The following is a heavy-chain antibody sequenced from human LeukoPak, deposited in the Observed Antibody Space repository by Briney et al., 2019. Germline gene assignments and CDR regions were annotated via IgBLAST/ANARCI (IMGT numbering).Heavy chain of an antibody. Sequence: GSLRLSCAAFGFTFSDYCMNWIRQAPGKGVEWVSYISNSSSYTNYADSVKGRFTISRDNAKNSLYLQMNSLRAEDTAVYYCARVDRYCSGGSCYDNYYFDYWGQGTLVTVSS. D-gene: IGHD2-15*01. V-gene: IGHV3-11*05. CDR3: ARVDRYCSGGSCYDNYYFDY. CDR2: ISNSSSYT. J-gene: IGHJ4*02. CDR1: GFTFSDYC.